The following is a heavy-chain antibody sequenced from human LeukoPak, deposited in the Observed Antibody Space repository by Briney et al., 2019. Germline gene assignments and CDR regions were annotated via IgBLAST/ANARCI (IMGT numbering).Heavy chain of an antibody. D-gene: IGHD5-12*01. J-gene: IGHJ4*02. CDR1: GFTFTNYE. CDR2: ISSSGRII. Sequence: GGSLRLSCAASGFTFTNYEMNWVRQAPGKGLEGVSYISSSGRIIYYADSVKGRFTISRDNAQKSLYLQMNSLRADDTAVYYCAREAFSGYDYFDYWGQGTLVTVSS. CDR3: AREAFSGYDYFDY. V-gene: IGHV3-48*03.